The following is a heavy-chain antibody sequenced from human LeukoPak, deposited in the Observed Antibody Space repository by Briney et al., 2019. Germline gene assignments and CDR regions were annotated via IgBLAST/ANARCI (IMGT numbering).Heavy chain of an antibody. V-gene: IGHV4-59*01. CDR2: IYYSGST. J-gene: IGHJ6*02. CDR3: ARGVRYYYGMDA. Sequence: SETLSLTCTVSGASISSYYWSWIRQPPGKGLEWIGYIYYSGSTNYNPSLKSRVTISVDTSKNQFSLKLSSVTAADTAVYYCARGVRYYYGMDAWGLGTTVTVSS. CDR1: GASISSYY.